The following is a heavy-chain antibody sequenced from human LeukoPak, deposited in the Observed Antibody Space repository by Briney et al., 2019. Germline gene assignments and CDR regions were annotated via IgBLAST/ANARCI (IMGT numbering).Heavy chain of an antibody. CDR1: GGSISSYY. Sequence: PSGTLSLTCTVSGGSISSYYWSWIRQPAGKGLEWIGRIYTSGSTNYSPSLKSRVTMSVDTSKNQFSLKLSSVTAADTAVYYCARDGSRRYYDNSGAFDIWGQGTMVTVSS. D-gene: IGHD3-22*01. J-gene: IGHJ3*02. CDR3: ARDGSRRYYDNSGAFDI. V-gene: IGHV4-4*07. CDR2: IYTSGST.